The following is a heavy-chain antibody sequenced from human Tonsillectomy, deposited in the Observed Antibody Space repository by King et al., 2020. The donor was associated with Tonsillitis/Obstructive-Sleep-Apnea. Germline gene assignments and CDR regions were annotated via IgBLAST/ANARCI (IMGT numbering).Heavy chain of an antibody. J-gene: IGHJ4*02. Sequence: VQLQQWGAGLLKPSETLSLTCAVYGGSFSGYYWSWIRQPPGKGLEWIGEINHSGSTNYNPSLKSRVTISVDTSKNQFSLKLSSVTAADTAVYYCAVDTIFGVVPLRSFDYWGQGTLVTVSS. D-gene: IGHD3-3*01. CDR3: AVDTIFGVVPLRSFDY. V-gene: IGHV4-34*01. CDR1: GGSFSGYY. CDR2: INHSGST.